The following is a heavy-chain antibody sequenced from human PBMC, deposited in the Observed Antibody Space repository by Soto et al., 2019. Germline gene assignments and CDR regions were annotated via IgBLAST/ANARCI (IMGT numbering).Heavy chain of an antibody. CDR2: IFWDDDK. CDR1: GFSLTTSGVG. V-gene: IGHV2-5*02. Sequence: QITLKESGPTLVKPTQTLTLTCSFSGFSLTTSGVGVGWVRQSPEKTLEWLALIFWDDDKRYSPSLRSRLTIAKDTSKNQVVLTLTNVEPVDTATYYCARILTATGGLFDSWGQGALVTVSS. J-gene: IGHJ4*02. CDR3: ARILTATGGLFDS. D-gene: IGHD2-8*02.